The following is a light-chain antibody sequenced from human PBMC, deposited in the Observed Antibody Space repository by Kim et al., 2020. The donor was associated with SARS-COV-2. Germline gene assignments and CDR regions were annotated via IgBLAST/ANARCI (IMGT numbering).Light chain of an antibody. CDR3: QSYDSSKDCV. V-gene: IGLV6-57*03. J-gene: IGLJ3*02. CDR2: DDN. Sequence: KTVTISWTRSSGSIASSYVHWYQQRPSSAPSTVIYDDNERPSGVPDRFSGSIDSSSNTASLTISGLRTEDEADYYCQSYDSSKDCVFGGGTQLTVL. CDR1: SGSIASSY.